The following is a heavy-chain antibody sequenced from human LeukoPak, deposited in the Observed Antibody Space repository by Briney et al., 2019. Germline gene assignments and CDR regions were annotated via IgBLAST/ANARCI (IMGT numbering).Heavy chain of an antibody. CDR3: AREPDTYGPIDY. J-gene: IGHJ4*02. V-gene: IGHV4-59*01. CDR2: IYSCGST. D-gene: IGHD5-18*01. Sequence: SETLSLTCTVSGDSINSYYWNWIRQPPGKGLEWIGYIYSCGSTNYNPSLKSRVTISVDTSKNHFSLKLNSVTAADTALYYCAREPDTYGPIDYWGQGTLVTVSS. CDR1: GDSINSYY.